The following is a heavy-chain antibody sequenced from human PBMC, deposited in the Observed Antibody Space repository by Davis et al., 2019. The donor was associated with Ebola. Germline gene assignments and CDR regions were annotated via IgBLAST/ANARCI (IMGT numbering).Heavy chain of an antibody. CDR1: GGSVSSGSYY. CDR3: ARGTRSFDS. D-gene: IGHD3-16*01. J-gene: IGHJ5*01. CDR2: VYYSGST. V-gene: IGHV4-61*01. Sequence: MPSETLSLTCTVSGGSVSSGSYYWSWIRQPPGKGLEWIGYVYYSGSTNYNPSLKSRVTISVDTSKNQFSLKMTSVTAADTAMYFCARGTRSFDSWGQGTLVIVSS.